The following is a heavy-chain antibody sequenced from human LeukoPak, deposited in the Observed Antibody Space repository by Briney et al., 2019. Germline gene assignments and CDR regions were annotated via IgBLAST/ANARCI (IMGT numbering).Heavy chain of an antibody. CDR1: GFTFSSYA. Sequence: PGRSLRLSCAASGFTFSSYAMHWVRQAPGKGLEWVAVISYDGSNKYYADSVKGRFTISRDNSKNTLYLQMNSLRAEDTAVYYCARAVPYDGSGYPDYWGQGTLVTVSS. CDR3: ARAVPYDGSGYPDY. CDR2: ISYDGSNK. J-gene: IGHJ4*02. V-gene: IGHV3-30-3*01. D-gene: IGHD3-22*01.